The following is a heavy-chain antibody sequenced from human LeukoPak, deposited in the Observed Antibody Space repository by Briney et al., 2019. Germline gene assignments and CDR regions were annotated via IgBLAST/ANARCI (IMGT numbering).Heavy chain of an antibody. D-gene: IGHD1-20*01. V-gene: IGHV3-30*02. CDR1: GFTFSTYG. J-gene: IGHJ4*02. CDR3: ARDDITGSGMGLD. CDR2: IRNNGDNK. Sequence: GGSLRLSCAASGFTFSTYGMHWVRQAPGKGLEWVSFIRNNGDNKYYADSVKGRFTISRDNAKNSLYLQMNSLRAEDTAVYYCARDDITGSGMGLDWGQGTLVTVSS.